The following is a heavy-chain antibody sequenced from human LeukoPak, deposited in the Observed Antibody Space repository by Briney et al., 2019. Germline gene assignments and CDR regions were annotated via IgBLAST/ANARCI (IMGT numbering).Heavy chain of an antibody. V-gene: IGHV4-59*05. Sequence: SETLSLTCNVSGGSISSHQWSWIRQPAGRGLEWIGRIYSSGSTYYNPSLKSRVTISVDTSKNQFSLKLSSVTAADTAVYYCVRRNLFGVAEGFDYWGQGTLVTVSS. CDR2: IYSSGST. J-gene: IGHJ4*02. CDR3: VRRNLFGVAEGFDY. D-gene: IGHD3-3*01. CDR1: GGSISSHQ.